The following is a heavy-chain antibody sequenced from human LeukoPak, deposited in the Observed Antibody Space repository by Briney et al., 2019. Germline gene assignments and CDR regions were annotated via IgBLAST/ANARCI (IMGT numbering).Heavy chain of an antibody. CDR2: INHSGST. CDR3: ARSLLTGYYPTAYYFDY. V-gene: IGHV4-34*01. J-gene: IGHJ4*02. D-gene: IGHD3-9*01. Sequence: PSETLSLTCAVYGGSFSGYYWSWIRQPPGKGLEWIGEINHSGSTNYNPSLKSRVTISVDTSKNQFSLKLSSVTAADTAVYYCARSLLTGYYPTAYYFDYWGQGTLVTVSS. CDR1: GGSFSGYY.